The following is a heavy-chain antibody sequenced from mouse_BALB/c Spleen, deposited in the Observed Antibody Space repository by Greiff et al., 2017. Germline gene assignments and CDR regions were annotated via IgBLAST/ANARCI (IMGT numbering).Heavy chain of an antibody. V-gene: IGHV14-3*02. J-gene: IGHJ4*01. CDR3: ARNGLRRDAMDY. CDR2: IDPANGNT. CDR1: GFNIKDTY. Sequence: VQLQQSGAELVKPGASVKLSCTASGFNIKDTYMHWVKQRPEQGLEWIGRIDPANGNTKYDPKFQGKATITADTSSNTAYLQLSSLTSEDTAVYDCARNGLRRDAMDYWGQGTSVTVSS. D-gene: IGHD2-2*01.